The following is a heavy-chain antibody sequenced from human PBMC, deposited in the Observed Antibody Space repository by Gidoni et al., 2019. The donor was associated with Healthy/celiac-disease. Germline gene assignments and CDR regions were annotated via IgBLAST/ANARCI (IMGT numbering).Heavy chain of an antibody. CDR1: GFSLSTSGVA. V-gene: IGHV2-5*01. CDR3: AHSGRGYNKGAYYFDY. CDR2: IYWYGDK. D-gene: IGHD5-12*01. J-gene: IGHJ4*02. Sequence: QNTLQESGPTLVKPTQTLRLTRPFPGFSLSTSGVAVGWIRQPPGKAREWLALIYWYGDKRYSPSLKSRLTITKDTSKNQVVLTMTNIDPVDTATYYCAHSGRGYNKGAYYFDYWGQGTLVTVSS.